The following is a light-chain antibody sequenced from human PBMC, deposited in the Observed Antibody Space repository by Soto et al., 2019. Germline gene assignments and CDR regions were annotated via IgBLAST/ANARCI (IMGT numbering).Light chain of an antibody. CDR3: QSYDGTNWV. CDR1: SGSIASNY. J-gene: IGLJ3*02. Sequence: NFMLTQPHSVSEAPGKTVTISCTRSSGSIASNYVQWYQQRPGGSPTTVIYENNQRPSGVPHRFSGSIDSSSDPASPTISGQKTEDEADYYCQSYDGTNWVFGGGTKLTVL. CDR2: ENN. V-gene: IGLV6-57*01.